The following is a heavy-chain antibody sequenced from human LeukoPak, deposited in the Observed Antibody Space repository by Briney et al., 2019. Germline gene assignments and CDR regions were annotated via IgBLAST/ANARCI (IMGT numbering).Heavy chain of an antibody. J-gene: IGHJ4*02. CDR2: MYNTGSA. CDR3: ARVAFD. CDR1: GFTVSSNY. D-gene: IGHD5-12*01. V-gene: IGHV3-66*01. Sequence: GGSLRLSCAASGFTVSSNYMNWVRQAPGEGLEWVSVMYNTGSAYYADSVKGRFTISRDTSKNMFYLQMTNLRVDDTAVYYCARVAFDWGQGTLVTVSS.